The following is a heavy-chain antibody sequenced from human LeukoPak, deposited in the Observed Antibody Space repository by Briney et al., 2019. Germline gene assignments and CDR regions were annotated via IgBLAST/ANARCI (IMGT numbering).Heavy chain of an antibody. D-gene: IGHD1-14*01. Sequence: GGSLRLACAASGFTFSSYAMHWVRQAPGKGLEWVAVISYDGSNKYYADYVKGRFTISRDNSKNTLYLQMNSLRAEDTAVYYCARVGPWVNPDYYYYYMDVWGKGTTVTVSS. CDR1: GFTFSSYA. CDR3: ARVGPWVNPDYYYYYMDV. J-gene: IGHJ6*03. V-gene: IGHV3-30*04. CDR2: ISYDGSNK.